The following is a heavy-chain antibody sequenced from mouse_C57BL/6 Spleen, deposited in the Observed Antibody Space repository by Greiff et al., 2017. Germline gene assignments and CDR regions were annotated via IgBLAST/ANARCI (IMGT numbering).Heavy chain of an antibody. V-gene: IGHV1-69*01. CDR3: ARYSNYDYAMDY. CDR2: IDPSDSYT. D-gene: IGHD2-5*01. J-gene: IGHJ4*01. CDR1: GYTFTSYW. Sequence: QVQLKQPGAELVMPGASVKLSCKASGYTFTSYWMHWVKQRPGQGLEWIGEIDPSDSYTNYNQKFKGKSTLTVDKSSSTAYMQLSSLTSEDSAVYYCARYSNYDYAMDYWGQGTSVTVSS.